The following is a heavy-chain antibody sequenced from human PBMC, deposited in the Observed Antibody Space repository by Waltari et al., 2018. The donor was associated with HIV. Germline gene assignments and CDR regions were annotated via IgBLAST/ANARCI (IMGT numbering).Heavy chain of an antibody. CDR1: GYTFTMYA. CDR2: VNTDTGNP. CDR3: ARVPLGGSSWYSFKTTYSYYMDV. Sequence: QVQLVQSGSALKKTGAAVKISCKAAGYTFTMYAIIGVRQAPGQGLGCMGWVNTDTGNPTYAQGFTGRFVSSLDTSVSPAYLQISSLEAEDTAVYYCARVPLGGSSWYSFKTTYSYYMDVWGKGTTVTVSS. J-gene: IGHJ6*03. D-gene: IGHD6-13*01. V-gene: IGHV7-4-1*02.